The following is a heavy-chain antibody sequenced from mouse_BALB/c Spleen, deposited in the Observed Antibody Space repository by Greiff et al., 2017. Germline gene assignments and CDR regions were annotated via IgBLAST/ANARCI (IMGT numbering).Heavy chain of an antibody. D-gene: IGHD1-1*01. J-gene: IGHJ4*01. V-gene: IGHV5-12-2*01. CDR3: ARQGGYYGSSYAMDY. CDR1: GFTFSSYT. Sequence: DVHLVESGGGLVQPGGSLKLSCAASGFTFSSYTMSWVRQTPEKRLEWVAYISNGGGSTYYPDTVKGRFTISRDNAKNTLYLQMSSLKSEDTAMYYCARQGGYYGSSYAMDYWGQGTSVTVSS. CDR2: ISNGGGST.